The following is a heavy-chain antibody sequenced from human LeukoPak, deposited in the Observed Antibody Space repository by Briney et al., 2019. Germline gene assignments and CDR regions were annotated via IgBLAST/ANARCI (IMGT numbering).Heavy chain of an antibody. V-gene: IGHV1-2*02. CDR2: INPNSGGT. CDR1: GYTFTGYY. D-gene: IGHD3-9*01. Sequence: ASVKVSCKASGYTFTGYYMHWVRQAPGQGLEWMGWINPNSGGTNYAQKFQGRVTMTRDTSISTAYMELSRLRSDDTAVYYCAREKYYDILTGYYNGLGYWGQGTLVTVSS. CDR3: AREKYYDILTGYYNGLGY. J-gene: IGHJ4*02.